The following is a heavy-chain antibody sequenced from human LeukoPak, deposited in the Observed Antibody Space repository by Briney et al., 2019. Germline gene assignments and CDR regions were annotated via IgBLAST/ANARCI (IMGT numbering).Heavy chain of an antibody. D-gene: IGHD3-10*01. J-gene: IGHJ4*02. V-gene: IGHV3-66*01. Sequence: PGGSLRLSCAASGFTVSSNYMSWVRQAPGKGLEWVSVIYSGGSTYYADSVKGRFTISRDNSKNTLYLQMNSLRAEDTAVYYCARDYYTSGSPNDYWGQGTLVTVSS. CDR3: ARDYYTSGSPNDY. CDR1: GFTVSSNY. CDR2: IYSGGST.